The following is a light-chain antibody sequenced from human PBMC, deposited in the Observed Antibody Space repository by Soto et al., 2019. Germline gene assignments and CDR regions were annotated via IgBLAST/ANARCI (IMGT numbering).Light chain of an antibody. Sequence: EIVLTQSPGTLSLSPGERATLSCRARQSISSTYLAWYQKKPGQAPRLLLYGAFNRATGIPDRFSGSGSGXXXXXXIXRXEPEDCAFYYCQQYGSSSFAFGPGTKVEIK. CDR3: QQYGSSSFA. V-gene: IGKV3-20*01. CDR2: GAF. J-gene: IGKJ3*01. CDR1: QSISSTY.